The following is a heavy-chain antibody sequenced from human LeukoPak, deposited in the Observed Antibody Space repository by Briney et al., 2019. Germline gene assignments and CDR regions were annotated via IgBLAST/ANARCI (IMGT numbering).Heavy chain of an antibody. CDR1: GGSFSGYY. CDR2: INHSGST. V-gene: IGHV4-34*01. CDR3: ARGHPSGYSSSLRH. Sequence: PSETLSLTCAVYGGSFSGYYWSWIRQPPGKGLEWIGEINHSGSTNYNPSLKSRVTISVDTSKNQFSLKLSSVTAADTAVYYCARGHPSGYSSSLRHWGQGTLVTVSS. D-gene: IGHD6-13*01. J-gene: IGHJ1*01.